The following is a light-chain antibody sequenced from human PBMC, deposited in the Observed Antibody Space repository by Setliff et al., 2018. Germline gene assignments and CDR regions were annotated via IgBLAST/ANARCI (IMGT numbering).Light chain of an antibody. CDR2: DVS. CDR1: DIGAYDY. Sequence: DIGAYDYVAWYQQHPGKAPKLMIYDVSHRPSGVSHRFSASKSGNTASLTISGLQVGDEADYYCSSYPTRTSLDVFGTGTKVTVL. J-gene: IGLJ1*01. CDR3: SSYPTRTSLDV. V-gene: IGLV2-14*03.